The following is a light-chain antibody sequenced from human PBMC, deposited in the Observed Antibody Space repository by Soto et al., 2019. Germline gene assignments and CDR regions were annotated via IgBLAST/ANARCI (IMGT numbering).Light chain of an antibody. V-gene: IGKV3-11*01. CDR2: DAS. J-gene: IGKJ5*01. CDR3: QQRSSWPPIT. CDR1: QSVSNY. Sequence: EIVLTQSPATLSLSPGERATLSCRASQSVSNYFAWYQQKPGHAPRLLIYDASNRTTGIPASFSSSEPGTDFTLTISSLEPGDFAVYYCQQRSSWPPITVGQWTRLDIK.